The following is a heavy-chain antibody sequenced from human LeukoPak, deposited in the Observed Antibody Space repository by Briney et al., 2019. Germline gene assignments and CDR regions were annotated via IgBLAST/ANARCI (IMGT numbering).Heavy chain of an antibody. CDR2: IYYSGST. Sequence: SSETLSLTCTVSGGSISSYYWSWIRQPPGKGLEWIGYIYYSGSTNYNPSLKSRVTISVDTSKNQFSLKLSSVTAADTAVYYCAREYYGSGSYYHWFDPWGQGTLVTVSS. CDR3: AREYYGSGSYYHWFDP. V-gene: IGHV4-59*01. CDR1: GGSISSYY. J-gene: IGHJ5*02. D-gene: IGHD3-10*01.